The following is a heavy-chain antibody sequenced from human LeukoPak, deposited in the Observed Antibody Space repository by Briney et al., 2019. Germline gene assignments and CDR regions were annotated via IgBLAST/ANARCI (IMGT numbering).Heavy chain of an antibody. CDR3: ARVGIVGAAEYYYYYMDV. D-gene: IGHD1-26*01. J-gene: IGHJ6*03. V-gene: IGHV1-69*13. CDR1: GYTFTNYA. Sequence: GASVKVSCKASGYTFTNYAISWVRQAPGQGLEWMGGIIPIFGTANYAQKFQGRVTITADESTSTAYMELSSLRSEDTAVYYCARVGIVGAAEYYYYYMDVWGKGTTVTVSS. CDR2: IIPIFGTA.